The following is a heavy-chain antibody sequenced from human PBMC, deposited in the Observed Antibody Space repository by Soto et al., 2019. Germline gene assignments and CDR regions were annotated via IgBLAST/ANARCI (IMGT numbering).Heavy chain of an antibody. D-gene: IGHD3-3*01. J-gene: IGHJ3*02. CDR3: VVLRFLEWPHDAFDI. V-gene: IGHV3-21*04. Sequence: GGSLRLSCAASGFAFSSYSMNWVRQAPGKGLEWVSSISSSSSYIYYADSVKGRFTISRDNAKNSLYLQMNSLRAEDTAVYYCVVLRFLEWPHDAFDIWGQGTMVTVSS. CDR2: ISSSSSYI. CDR1: GFAFSSYS.